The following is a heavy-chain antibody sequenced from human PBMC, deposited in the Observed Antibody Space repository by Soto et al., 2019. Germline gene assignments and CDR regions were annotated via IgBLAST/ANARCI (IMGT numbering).Heavy chain of an antibody. J-gene: IGHJ4*02. CDR2: LNTGDGNT. D-gene: IGHD3-10*01. CDR1: GYSFSTYG. V-gene: IGHV1-18*04. CDR3: ARGETYGSARDVFDH. Sequence: QVLLVQSGAEVKKPGASVKVSCKASGYSFSTYGVSWVRQAPGQGLEWMGWLNTGDGNTAYAQKLQGRITLPTDTSTTTAYMELRSLRSDDTAVYYCARGETYGSARDVFDHWGQGTLVTVSS.